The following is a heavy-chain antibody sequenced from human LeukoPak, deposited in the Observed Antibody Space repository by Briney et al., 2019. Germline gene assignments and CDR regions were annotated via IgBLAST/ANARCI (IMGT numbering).Heavy chain of an antibody. CDR2: IIPIFGTA. CDR3: ARGVSGSSLYDAFDI. V-gene: IGHV1-69*01. D-gene: IGHD1-26*01. Sequence: GSSVTVSFTASGGTFSSYAISWARQAPGQGLEWMGGIIPIFGTANYAQKFQGRVTITADESTSTAYMELSSLRSEDTAVYYCARGVSGSSLYDAFDIWGQGTMVTVSS. J-gene: IGHJ3*02. CDR1: GGTFSSYA.